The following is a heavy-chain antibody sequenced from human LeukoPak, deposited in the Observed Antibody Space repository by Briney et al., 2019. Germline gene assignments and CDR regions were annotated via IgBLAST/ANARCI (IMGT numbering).Heavy chain of an antibody. Sequence: GGSLRLSCTASGFTFGDYAMSWVRQAPGKGLEWVGFIRSKAYGGTTEYAPAVKGRFTISRDDSKSIAYLQMNSLKTEDTAVYYCSLYYYDSSGYYPFDYWGQGTLVTVSS. J-gene: IGHJ4*02. D-gene: IGHD3-22*01. CDR2: IRSKAYGGTT. CDR3: SLYYYDSSGYYPFDY. V-gene: IGHV3-49*04. CDR1: GFTFGDYA.